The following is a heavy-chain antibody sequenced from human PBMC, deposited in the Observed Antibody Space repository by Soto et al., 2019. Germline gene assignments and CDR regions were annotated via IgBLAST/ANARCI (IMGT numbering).Heavy chain of an antibody. V-gene: IGHV4-39*01. D-gene: IGHD2-15*01. CDR2: MFYSGLT. J-gene: IGHJ6*02. CDR3: APLTVSLSGPYGIHV. Sequence: ETLSLTCSVSGYSVSSSDYYWAWIRQPPGKGLEWIGSMFYSGLTYYNPSLKSRVTLSVDTSKNHFSVRLNSVAAADTAVYYCAPLTVSLSGPYGIHVWGQGTTVTVSS. CDR1: GYSVSSSDYY.